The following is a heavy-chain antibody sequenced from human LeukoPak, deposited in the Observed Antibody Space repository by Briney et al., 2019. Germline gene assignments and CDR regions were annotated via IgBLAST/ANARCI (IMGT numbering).Heavy chain of an antibody. CDR2: IIPIFGTA. V-gene: IGHV1-69*06. CDR3: ASRVDYVWGSYRYHDY. Sequence: ASVKVSCKASGGTFSSYAISWVRQAPGQGLEWMGRIIPIFGTANYAQKFQGRVTITADKSTSTAYMELSSLRSEDTAVYYCASRVDYVWGSYRYHDYWGQGTLVTVSS. J-gene: IGHJ4*02. CDR1: GGTFSSYA. D-gene: IGHD3-16*02.